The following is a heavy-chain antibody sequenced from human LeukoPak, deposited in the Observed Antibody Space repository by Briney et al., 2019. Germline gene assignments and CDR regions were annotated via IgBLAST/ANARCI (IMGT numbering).Heavy chain of an antibody. Sequence: SETLSLTCAVCGGSYSGYYWRWIRQPPGKGLEWIGEINHSGSTNYNPSLKSRVTISVDTSKNQFSLKLSSVTAADTAVYYCASICGVVTNDYRGQGTLVTVSS. D-gene: IGHD3-3*01. CDR2: INHSGST. J-gene: IGHJ4*02. V-gene: IGHV4-34*01. CDR3: ASICGVVTNDY. CDR1: GGSYSGYY.